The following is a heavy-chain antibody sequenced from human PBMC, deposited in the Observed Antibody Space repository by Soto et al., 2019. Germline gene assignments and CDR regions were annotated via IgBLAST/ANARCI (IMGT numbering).Heavy chain of an antibody. V-gene: IGHV1-24*01. CDR2: FDPEDGET. CDR3: ATDLGGYFDY. CDR1: GYTLTELS. D-gene: IGHD3-10*01. J-gene: IGHJ4*02. Sequence: GASVEVSCKVSGYTLTELSIHWVRQAPGKGLEWMGGFDPEDGETIYAQKFQGRVTMTEDTSTDTAYMELSSLRSEDTAVYYCATDLGGYFDYWGQGTLVTVSS.